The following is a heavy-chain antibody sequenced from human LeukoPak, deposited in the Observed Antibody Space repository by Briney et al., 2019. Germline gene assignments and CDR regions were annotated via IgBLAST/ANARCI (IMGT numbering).Heavy chain of an antibody. Sequence: GGSLRLSCAASGFSFSNSGMHWVRPAPGKGLEWVAFIGQDGTTKYYVDSVKGRFTIPGDNPKKMAYLQMNNLRAEDTAIYYCVKDGEWTFDVWGQGTMVTVS. D-gene: IGHD3-3*01. J-gene: IGHJ3*01. CDR1: GFSFSNSG. CDR2: IGQDGTTK. CDR3: VKDGEWTFDV. V-gene: IGHV3-30*02.